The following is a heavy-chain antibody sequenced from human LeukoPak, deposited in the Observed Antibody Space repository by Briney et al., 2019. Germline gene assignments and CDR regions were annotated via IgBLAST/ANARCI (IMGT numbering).Heavy chain of an antibody. J-gene: IGHJ4*02. CDR2: IIPILGIA. D-gene: IGHD2-15*01. V-gene: IGHV1-69*04. CDR3: ATQGTHRTDIVVVVAAFDY. CDR1: GGTFSSYA. Sequence: GASVKVSCKASGGTFSSYAISWVRQAPGQGLEWMGRIIPILGIANYAQKFQGRVTITADKSTSTAYMELSSLRSEDTAVYYCATQGTHRTDIVVVVAAFDYWGQGTLVTVSS.